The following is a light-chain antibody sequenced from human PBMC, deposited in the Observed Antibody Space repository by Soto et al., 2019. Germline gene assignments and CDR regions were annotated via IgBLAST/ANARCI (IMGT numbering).Light chain of an antibody. J-gene: IGLJ2*01. Sequence: QSALTQPASVSGSPGQSITISYTGTSSDVGGYKYVSWYQQHPGKAPKFIIYEVSNRPSGVSNRFSGSKSGNTASLTISGLQAEDEADYYSSSYTSSSTLEVFGGGTKLTVL. V-gene: IGLV2-14*01. CDR3: SSYTSSSTLEV. CDR2: EVS. CDR1: SSDVGGYKY.